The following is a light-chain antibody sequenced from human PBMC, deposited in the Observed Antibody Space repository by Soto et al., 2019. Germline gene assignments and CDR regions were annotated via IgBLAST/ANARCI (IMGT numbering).Light chain of an antibody. V-gene: IGLV2-14*03. CDR2: NGS. CDR3: SSYTDTGPHVI. CDR1: SSDIGGYNH. Sequence: QSVLTQPASVSGSPGQSITISCTGASSDIGGYNHFSWYQQHPGKAPKLIIYNGSHRPSGVSTRFSGSKYGNTAALIIAGLQAEDEADYFCSSYTDTGPHVIFGGGTQLTVL. J-gene: IGLJ2*01.